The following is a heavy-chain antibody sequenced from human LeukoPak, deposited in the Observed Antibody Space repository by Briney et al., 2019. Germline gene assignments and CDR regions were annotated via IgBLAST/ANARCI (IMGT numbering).Heavy chain of an antibody. D-gene: IGHD5-24*01. CDR2: IWYEGSNK. V-gene: IGHV3-33*01. J-gene: IGHJ4*02. CDR1: GFTFSSYG. CDR3: AREGGGRWLQIDY. Sequence: GGSLRLSCAASGFTFSSYGMHWVRQAPGKGLEGVAVIWYEGSNKYYADSVKGLFTISRDNSKHTRYLKMTSLRAEDTAVYYCAREGGGRWLQIDYWGQGPLVTVSS.